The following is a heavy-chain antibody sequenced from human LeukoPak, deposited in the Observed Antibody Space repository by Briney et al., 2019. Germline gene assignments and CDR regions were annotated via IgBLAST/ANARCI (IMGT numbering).Heavy chain of an antibody. CDR3: ARVLGKATAAGPALGY. Sequence: ASVKVSCKTSGYTFTRYDIIWVRQAPGQGLEWMGYMNPNNDNTGCARKFQGRLTMTRNTSISTAYMELTSLSSEDTAVYFCARVLGKATAAGPALGYWGQGSLVIVSS. CDR2: MNPNNDNT. D-gene: IGHD6-25*01. V-gene: IGHV1-8*01. J-gene: IGHJ4*02. CDR1: GYTFTRYD.